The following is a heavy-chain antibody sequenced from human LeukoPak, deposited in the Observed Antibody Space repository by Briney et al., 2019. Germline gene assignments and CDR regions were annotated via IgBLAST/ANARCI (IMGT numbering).Heavy chain of an antibody. V-gene: IGHV3-48*03. D-gene: IGHD5-12*01. CDR3: ARGVALDY. CDR2: ISSSGNTI. Sequence: EGSLRLSCVASGFTFSSYEMNWVRQAPGKGLEWVSYISSSGNTIYYADSVKGRFTISRDNAKNSLYLQVNSLRAEDTADYYCARGVALDYWGQGTLVTVSS. CDR1: GFTFSSYE. J-gene: IGHJ4*02.